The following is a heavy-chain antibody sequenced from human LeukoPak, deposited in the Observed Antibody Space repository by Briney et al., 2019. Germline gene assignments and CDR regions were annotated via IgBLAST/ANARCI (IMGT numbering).Heavy chain of an antibody. CDR2: LNPKNGAN. CDR1: GYTFIDYY. CDR3: ARDLGFCRGDKCGSRTTISSYDY. J-gene: IGHJ4*01. D-gene: IGHD2-15*01. V-gene: IGHV1-2*02. Sequence: AAVKVSCKTSGYTFIDYYIHWLRQAAAQGLEWMGWLNPKNGANDLAQKFQGRVTLTRDKSTRTTYMELSSLRSDDTAVYYCARDLGFCRGDKCGSRTTISSYDYWGQGTRVTVSS.